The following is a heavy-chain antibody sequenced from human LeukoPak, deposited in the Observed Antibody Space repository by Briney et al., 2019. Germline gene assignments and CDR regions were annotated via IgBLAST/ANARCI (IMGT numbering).Heavy chain of an antibody. V-gene: IGHV6-1*01. D-gene: IGHD1-26*01. CDR2: TYYRSKWSS. CDR3: ARSQTGGTFDY. Sequence: SQTLSLTCANSGDSVSSKSAAWNWVRQSPSSGLEWLGRTYYRSKWSSGYAESVKSRLTISPDTSKDQFSLQLRSVTPEDTAVYYCARSQTGGTFDYWRQGALVTVS. J-gene: IGHJ4*02. CDR1: GDSVSSKSAA.